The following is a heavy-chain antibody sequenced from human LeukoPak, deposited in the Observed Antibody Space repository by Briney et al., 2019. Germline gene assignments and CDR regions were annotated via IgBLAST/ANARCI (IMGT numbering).Heavy chain of an antibody. D-gene: IGHD6-13*01. CDR2: INPYSGAT. V-gene: IGHV1-2*02. CDR3: GRATYTSIWFHDAFDI. J-gene: IGHJ3*02. CDR1: GFTFTTYF. Sequence: GASVKVSCEASGFTFTTYFMHWVRQAPGQGLEWMGWINPYSGATNSAQKFQGRVTMTRDTSISTAYMELSMLTSDDTAMYYCGRATYTSIWFHDAFDIWGQGTMVTVSS.